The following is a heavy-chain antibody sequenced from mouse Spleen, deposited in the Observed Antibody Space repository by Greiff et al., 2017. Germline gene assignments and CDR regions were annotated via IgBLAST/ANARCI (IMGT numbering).Heavy chain of an antibody. CDR1: GYSITSGYY. D-gene: IGHD1-2*01. CDR3: ARSFFITTAAWFAY. Sequence: VQLKESGPGLVKPSQSLSLTCSVTGYSITSGYYWNWIRQFPGNKLEWMGYISYDGSNNYNPSLKNRISITRDTSKNQFFLKLNSVTTEDTATYYCARSFFITTAAWFAYWGQGTLVTVSA. V-gene: IGHV3-6*01. CDR2: ISYDGSN. J-gene: IGHJ3*01.